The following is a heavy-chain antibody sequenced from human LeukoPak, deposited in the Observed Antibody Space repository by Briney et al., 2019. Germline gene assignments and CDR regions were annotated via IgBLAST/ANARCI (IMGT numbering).Heavy chain of an antibody. V-gene: IGHV3-30*18. J-gene: IGHJ4*02. CDR1: GXSFRSDG. Sequence: PGRSLRLSCGASGXSFRSDGMHWVRQAPGKGLEWVAVISYDGSKKFYRDSVKGRFTISRDNSKNTLYLEMNTLRVEDTAVYHCVKEQSSGYYRVADYWGQGTLVTVSS. CDR3: VKEQSSGYYRVADY. D-gene: IGHD6-19*01. CDR2: ISYDGSKK.